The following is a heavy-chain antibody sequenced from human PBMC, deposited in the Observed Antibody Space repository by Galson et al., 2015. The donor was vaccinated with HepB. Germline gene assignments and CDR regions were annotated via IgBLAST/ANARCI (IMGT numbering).Heavy chain of an antibody. CDR3: AKDRWAYCGGDCSLGY. J-gene: IGHJ4*02. D-gene: IGHD2-21*01. CDR2: ISGSGGST. CDR1: GFTFSSYA. V-gene: IGHV3-23*01. Sequence: LRLSCAASGFTFSSYAMSWVRQAPGKGLEWVSAISGSGGSTYYADSVKGRFTISRDNSKNTLYLQMNSLRAEDTAVYYCAKDRWAYCGGDCSLGYWGQGTLVTVSS.